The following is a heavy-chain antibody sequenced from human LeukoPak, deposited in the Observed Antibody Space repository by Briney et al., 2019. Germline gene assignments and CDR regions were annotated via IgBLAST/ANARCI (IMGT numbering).Heavy chain of an antibody. D-gene: IGHD2-2*01. CDR1: GGSISSYY. J-gene: IGHJ4*02. CDR3: ARTRPPAGDFDY. CDR2: IYYSGST. V-gene: IGHV4-59*12. Sequence: PSETLSLTCTVSGGSISSYYWSWIRQPPGKGLEWIGYIYYSGSTNYNPSLKSRVTISVDTSKNQFSLKLSSVTAADTAVYYCARTRPPAGDFDYWGQGTLVTVSS.